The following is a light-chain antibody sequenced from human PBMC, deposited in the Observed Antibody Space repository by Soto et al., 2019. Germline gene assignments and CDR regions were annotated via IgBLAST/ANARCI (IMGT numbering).Light chain of an antibody. V-gene: IGKV3-11*01. CDR1: HSVSNF. CDR3: QQRDSWPLT. CDR2: DVS. Sequence: EVVLTQSPVTLSLSPGERATLSCRASHSVSNFLAWYQHKPGQAPRLLIYDVSNRATGIPARFTGSGSGTGFTLTISSLEPEDFAVYYCQQRDSWPLTFGGGTKVDIK. J-gene: IGKJ4*01.